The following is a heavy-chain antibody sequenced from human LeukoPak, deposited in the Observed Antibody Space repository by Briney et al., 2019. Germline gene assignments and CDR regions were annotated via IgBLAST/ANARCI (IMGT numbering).Heavy chain of an antibody. Sequence: EPSETLSLTRNVSGYSISSGYYWGWIRQPPGKGLEWIGNLRYSGNTYYNSSLKSRVTISLDTSKNQFSLKLTSVTATDTAFYYCARAYDILTGYPFFDLWGRGSLVTVSS. CDR3: ARAYDILTGYPFFDL. CDR2: LRYSGNT. D-gene: IGHD3-9*01. CDR1: GYSISSGYY. J-gene: IGHJ2*01. V-gene: IGHV4-38-2*02.